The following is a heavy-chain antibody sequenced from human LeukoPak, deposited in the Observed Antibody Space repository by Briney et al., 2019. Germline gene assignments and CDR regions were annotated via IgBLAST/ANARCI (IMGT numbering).Heavy chain of an antibody. J-gene: IGHJ5*02. CDR2: THYRSKWYN. D-gene: IGHD3-10*01. Sequence: SQTLSLTCAISGDSVSSNSAAWNWIRQSPSRGLEWLGRTHYRSKWYNDYAVFVKGRITINPDTSKNQFSLKLSSVTAADTAVYYCARGYYGSGSYGGMFDPWGQGTLVTVSS. CDR3: ARGYYGSGSYGGMFDP. V-gene: IGHV6-1*01. CDR1: GDSVSSNSAA.